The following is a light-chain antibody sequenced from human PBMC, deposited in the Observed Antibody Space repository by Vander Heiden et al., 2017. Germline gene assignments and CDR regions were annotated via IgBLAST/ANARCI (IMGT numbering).Light chain of an antibody. CDR1: SSDVGGYNY. V-gene: IGLV2-14*03. CDR3: SSYTSSSTLV. Sequence: QSALTQPASVSGSPGQSITISCTGTSSDVGGYNYVSWYQHTPGTPPKLLFYDVSKRPAGVANRFSGSKSGTTASMTILGLQDEDDAEYYCSSYTSSSTLVFGGGTKLTVL. J-gene: IGLJ2*01. CDR2: DVS.